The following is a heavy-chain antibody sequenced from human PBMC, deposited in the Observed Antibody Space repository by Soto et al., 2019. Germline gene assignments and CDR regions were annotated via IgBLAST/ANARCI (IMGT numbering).Heavy chain of an antibody. CDR1: GGFVSSGSYY. V-gene: IGHV4-34*01. CDR3: ALVERGTATTVVDAFDI. Sequence: QVQLQQWGAGLLKPSETLSLTCAVYGGFVSSGSYYWSWIRQPPGKGLEWIGEMSHSGGTHFNPSLKSLVTISVDTSKSQFSLKMSSVTAADTALYYCALVERGTATTVVDAFDIWGPGTMVTVSS. D-gene: IGHD1-1*01. J-gene: IGHJ3*02. CDR2: MSHSGGT.